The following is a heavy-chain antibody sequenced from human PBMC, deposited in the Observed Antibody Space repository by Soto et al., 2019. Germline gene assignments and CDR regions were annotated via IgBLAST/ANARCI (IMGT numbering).Heavy chain of an antibody. CDR3: ARVGGLLWFGASYGMDV. D-gene: IGHD3-10*01. CDR2: IHYGGPT. Sequence: SLSRSFTWTVAARTDSTGSYYWSWIRPPPGKGLEWIGYIHYGGPTKYNASLKRRLTRSVDTSKNHFSLKLSSVTAADTAVCYCARVGGLLWFGASYGMDVWGQGTTVTVSS. J-gene: IGHJ6*02. V-gene: IGHV4-61*01. CDR1: ARTDSTGSYY.